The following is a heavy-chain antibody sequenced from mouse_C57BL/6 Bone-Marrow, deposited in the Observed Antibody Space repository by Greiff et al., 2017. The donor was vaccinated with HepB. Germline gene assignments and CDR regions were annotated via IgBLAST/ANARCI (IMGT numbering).Heavy chain of an antibody. D-gene: IGHD1-1*01. CDR1: GFNIKDYY. Sequence: VHVKQSGAELVRPGASVKLSCTASGFNIKDYYMHWVKQRPEQGLEWIGRIDPEDGDTEYAPKFQGKATMTADTSSNTAYLQLSSLTSEDTAVYYCTPHYYGSTHWYFDVWGTGTTVTVSS. V-gene: IGHV14-1*01. CDR3: TPHYYGSTHWYFDV. CDR2: IDPEDGDT. J-gene: IGHJ1*03.